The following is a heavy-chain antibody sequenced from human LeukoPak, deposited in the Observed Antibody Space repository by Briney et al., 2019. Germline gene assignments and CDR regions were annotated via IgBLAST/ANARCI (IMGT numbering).Heavy chain of an antibody. J-gene: IGHJ6*02. CDR2: ISSSSSTI. CDR1: GFTFSSYS. CDR3: AREDSSSWTPYYYGMDV. D-gene: IGHD6-13*01. V-gene: IGHV3-48*04. Sequence: XGSLRLSCAASGFTFSSYSMNWVRQAPWKGLEWVSYISSSSSTIYYADSVKGRFTISRDNAKNSLYLQMNSLRAEDTAVYYCAREDSSSWTPYYYGMDVWGQGTTVTVSS.